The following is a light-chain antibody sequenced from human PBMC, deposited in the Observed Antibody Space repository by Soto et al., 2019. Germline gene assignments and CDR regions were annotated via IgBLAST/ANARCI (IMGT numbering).Light chain of an antibody. V-gene: IGKV1-39*01. J-gene: IGKJ1*01. Sequence: DIQMTQSPSSLSASVGDRVIITCRASRDIVTSLNWYQQHPGKGPKILIYAASTLQRGVPSRFSGSGSGTDFNLTISRLQPEDYATCYCEQSYSSRTFGQGTTVELK. CDR1: RDIVTS. CDR3: EQSYSSRT. CDR2: AAS.